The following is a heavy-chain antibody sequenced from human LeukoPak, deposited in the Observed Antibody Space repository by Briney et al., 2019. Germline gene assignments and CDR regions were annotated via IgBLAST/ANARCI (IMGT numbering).Heavy chain of an antibody. J-gene: IGHJ4*02. Sequence: GGSLRLSCAASGFTFSRYGLHWVRQAPGKGLEWVAFIRDDGSTRYYADSVKGRFTISRDNAKNSLYLQMNSLRAEDTAVYYCARDRQLQNYFDYWGQGTLVTVSS. D-gene: IGHD4-23*01. V-gene: IGHV3-30*02. CDR1: GFTFSRYG. CDR3: ARDRQLQNYFDY. CDR2: IRDDGSTR.